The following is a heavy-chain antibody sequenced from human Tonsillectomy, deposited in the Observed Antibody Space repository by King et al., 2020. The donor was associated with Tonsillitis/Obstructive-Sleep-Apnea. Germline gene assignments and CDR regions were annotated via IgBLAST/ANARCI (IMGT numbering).Heavy chain of an antibody. J-gene: IGHJ5*02. CDR3: ARDSNPTWIQLREGNWFDP. CDR2: INPSGGST. D-gene: IGHD5-18*01. CDR1: GYTFTSFY. V-gene: IGHV1-46*01. Sequence: VQLVESGAEVKKPGASVNVSCKASGYTFTSFYIHWVRQAPGQGLEWMGIINPSGGSTSYAQKFQGRVTMTRDTSTSTVYMELSSLRSEDTAVYYGARDSNPTWIQLREGNWFDPWGQGTLVTVSS.